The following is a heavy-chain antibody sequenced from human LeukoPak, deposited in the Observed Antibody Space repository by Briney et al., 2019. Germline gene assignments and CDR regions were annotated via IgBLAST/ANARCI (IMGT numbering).Heavy chain of an antibody. CDR1: GYTFTGYY. Sequence: ASVKVSCKASGYTFTGYYMHWVRQAPGQGLEWMGRINPNSGATNYAQKLQGRVTMTRGTSISTAYMELTRLRSDDTAVYYCARATFDSSGRDYFDYWGQGTLVTVSS. CDR2: INPNSGAT. D-gene: IGHD3-22*01. V-gene: IGHV1-2*06. J-gene: IGHJ4*02. CDR3: ARATFDSSGRDYFDY.